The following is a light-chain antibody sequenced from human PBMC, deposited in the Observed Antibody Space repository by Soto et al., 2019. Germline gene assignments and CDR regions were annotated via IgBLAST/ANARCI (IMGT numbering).Light chain of an antibody. CDR1: QYINTR. CDR2: QTS. CDR3: HQRQSWPRT. V-gene: IGKV3-11*01. Sequence: DIAFTQSTAALSSFPGGRVTPSCTASQYINTRMAWYQHRPGQAPRLIIYQTSIRAAGIPARFIARGAGTDCTLTISDVQPEDVALYYCHQRQSWPRTLGQGTKVDIK. J-gene: IGKJ1*01.